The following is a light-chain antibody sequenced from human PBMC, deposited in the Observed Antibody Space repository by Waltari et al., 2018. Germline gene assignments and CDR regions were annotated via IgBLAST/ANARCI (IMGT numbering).Light chain of an antibody. J-gene: IGLJ2*01. CDR2: EDN. V-gene: IGLV6-57*02. CDR1: SGSIASNY. CDR3: QSFDSTNVV. Sequence: NFMLTQPHSVSESPGKTVTVSCTGSSGSIASNYVQWYQQRPGSAPTTVIYEDNQSPSGVPDRFSGSIDSSSNSASLTISGLKIEDEADYYCQSFDSTNVVFGGGTKLTVL.